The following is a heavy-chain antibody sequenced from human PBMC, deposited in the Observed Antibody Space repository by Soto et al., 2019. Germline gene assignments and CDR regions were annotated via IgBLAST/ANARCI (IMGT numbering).Heavy chain of an antibody. Sequence: GESLKISCAASGFTFSSYAMSWVRQAPGKGLEWVSAISGSGGSTYYADSVKGRLTISRDNSKNTLYLQMNSLRAEDTAVYYCAKVYYYGSGSYYTNWFDPWGQGTLVTVSS. CDR3: AKVYYYGSGSYYTNWFDP. D-gene: IGHD3-10*01. V-gene: IGHV3-23*01. CDR2: ISGSGGST. CDR1: GFTFSSYA. J-gene: IGHJ5*02.